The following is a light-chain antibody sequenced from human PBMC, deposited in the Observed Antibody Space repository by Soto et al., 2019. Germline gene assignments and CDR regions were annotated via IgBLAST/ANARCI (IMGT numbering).Light chain of an antibody. CDR1: SGDTGSYNR. J-gene: IGLJ3*02. CDR3: QSYDNTLGGLGWV. CDR2: EVT. V-gene: IGLV2-14*01. Sequence: QSALTQPASVSGSPGQSITISCTGTSGDTGSYNRVSWYQQHPGKAPKLIIYEVTDRPSGVSNRFSGSKSGTSASLAITGLQAEDEADYYCQSYDNTLGGLGWVFGGGTKLTVL.